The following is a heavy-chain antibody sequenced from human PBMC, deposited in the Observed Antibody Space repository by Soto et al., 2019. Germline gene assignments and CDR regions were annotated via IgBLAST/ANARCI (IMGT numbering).Heavy chain of an antibody. Sequence: QVQLVQSGAEVKKPGSSVKVSCKASGGTFSSYAISWVRQAPGQGLEWMGGIIPIFGTANYAQKFQGRVTITADESTSTAYMELSSLRSEVTAVYYCARDPMGATPVENFDYWGQGTLVTVSS. CDR3: ARDPMGATPVENFDY. CDR1: GGTFSSYA. D-gene: IGHD1-26*01. V-gene: IGHV1-69*01. CDR2: IIPIFGTA. J-gene: IGHJ4*02.